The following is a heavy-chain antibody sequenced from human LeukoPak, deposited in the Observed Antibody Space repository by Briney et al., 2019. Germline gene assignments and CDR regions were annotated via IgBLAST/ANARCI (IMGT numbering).Heavy chain of an antibody. Sequence: GGSLRLSCAASGFTFRTYGTNWVRQAPGKGLEWVSGISGSGGNTYYADSVKSRFTISRDNSKNTLYLQMNSLRAEDTAVYYCAKESLLWGQGILVTVSS. J-gene: IGHJ4*02. CDR2: ISGSGGNT. CDR3: AKESLL. V-gene: IGHV3-23*01. CDR1: GFTFRTYG.